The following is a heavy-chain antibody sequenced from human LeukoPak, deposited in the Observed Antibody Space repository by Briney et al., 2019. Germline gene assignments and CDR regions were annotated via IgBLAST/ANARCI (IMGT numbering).Heavy chain of an antibody. J-gene: IGHJ4*02. CDR1: VDSVSSNIAT. CDR3: ARATSGSFDY. CDR2: TYYRSKLYT. V-gene: IGHV6-1*01. D-gene: IGHD1-26*01. Sequence: QTLSLTRVISVDSVSSNIATSNWIRQSPSRGLEWLGRTYYRSKLYTDYLVFVKSRITINPDTSKNQFSLQLNSVTPEDTAVYYCARATSGSFDYWGQGTLVTVSS.